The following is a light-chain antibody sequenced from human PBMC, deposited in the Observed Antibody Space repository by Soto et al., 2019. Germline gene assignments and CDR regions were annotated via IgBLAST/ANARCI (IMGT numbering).Light chain of an antibody. Sequence: AIQLTQSPSSLSASVGDRVTITCRAGQGISSALAWYQQKPGKAPKLLIYDASSLESGVPSRFSGSGSGTDFTLTISSLQPEDLANYDYRDFNSYPLTCGGGTKVDIK. CDR1: QGISSA. CDR3: RDFNSYPLT. J-gene: IGKJ4*01. V-gene: IGKV1-13*02. CDR2: DAS.